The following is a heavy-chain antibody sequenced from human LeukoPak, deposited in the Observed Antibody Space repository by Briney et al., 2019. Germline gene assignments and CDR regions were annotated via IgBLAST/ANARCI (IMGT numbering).Heavy chain of an antibody. CDR3: ARYYDFWSGYYFDY. CDR1: GASISDYY. V-gene: IGHV4-4*07. J-gene: IGHJ4*02. CDR2: ISSSGNT. Sequence: SETLSLTCTVSGASISDYYWSWIRQPAGKGLEWIGRISSSGNTNYNPSLKSRVTISVDTSKNQFSLKLSSVTAADTAVYYCARYYDFWSGYYFDYWGQGTLVTVSS. D-gene: IGHD3-3*01.